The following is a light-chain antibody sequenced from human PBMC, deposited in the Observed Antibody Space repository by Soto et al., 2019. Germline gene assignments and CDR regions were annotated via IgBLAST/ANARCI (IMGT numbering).Light chain of an antibody. Sequence: QSVLTQPPSASGTPGQRVTISCSGSSSNIGSNTVNWYQQLPGTAPKLLIYSNNQRPSGVPDRFSGSKSGTSASLAISGLQSEDEADYYCSSYAGFNNFEGYVVFGGGTKLTVL. CDR3: SSYAGFNNFEGYVV. V-gene: IGLV1-44*01. J-gene: IGLJ2*01. CDR2: SNN. CDR1: SSNIGSNT.